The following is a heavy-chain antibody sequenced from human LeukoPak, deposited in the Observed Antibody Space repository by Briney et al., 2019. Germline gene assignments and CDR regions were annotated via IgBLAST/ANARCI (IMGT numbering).Heavy chain of an antibody. CDR1: GFTFSSYG. CDR3: AKETLYCSSTSCYSYFDY. V-gene: IGHV3-30*18. CDR2: ISYDGSNK. Sequence: GGSLRLSCAASGFTFSSYGMHWVRRAPGKGLEWVAVISYDGSNKYYADSVKGRFTISRDNSKNTLYLQMNSLRAEDTAVYYCAKETLYCSSTSCYSYFDYWGQGTLVTVSS. J-gene: IGHJ4*02. D-gene: IGHD2-2*01.